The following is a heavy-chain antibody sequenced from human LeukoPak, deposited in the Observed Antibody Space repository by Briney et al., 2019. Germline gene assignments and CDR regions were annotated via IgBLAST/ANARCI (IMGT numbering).Heavy chain of an antibody. CDR1: GFTFSSYG. D-gene: IGHD3-3*01. Sequence: GRSLRLSCAASGFTFSSYGMHWVRQAPGKGLEWVAVISYDGSNKYYADSVKGRFTISRDNSKNTLYLQKNSLRAEDTAVYYCARETGSGYSKNWFYPWGQGTLVTVSS. CDR2: ISYDGSNK. CDR3: ARETGSGYSKNWFYP. J-gene: IGHJ5*02. V-gene: IGHV3-30*03.